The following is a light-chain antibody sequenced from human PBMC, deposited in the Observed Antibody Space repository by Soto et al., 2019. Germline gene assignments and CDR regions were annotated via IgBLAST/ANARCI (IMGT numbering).Light chain of an antibody. CDR3: QQSYNSPQT. V-gene: IGKV3-20*02. CDR2: GAS. CDR1: QSVSSSS. J-gene: IGKJ1*01. Sequence: EAVLTRSPATLSLSPGERATLSCRASQSVSSSSLPCYQQRPGQAPRLLIYGASSRATGFPSRFSGSGSGTDFTLTISSLQPEDFATYSCQQSYNSPQTFGQGTKVDIK.